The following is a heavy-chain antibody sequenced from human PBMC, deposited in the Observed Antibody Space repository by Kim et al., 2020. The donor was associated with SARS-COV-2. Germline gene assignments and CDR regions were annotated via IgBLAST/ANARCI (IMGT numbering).Heavy chain of an antibody. CDR2: INPSGGST. Sequence: ASVKVSCKASGYTFTSYYMHWVRQAPGQGLEWMGIINPSGGSTSYAQKFQGRVTMTRDTSTSTVYMELSSLRSEDTAVYYCARGYCSGGSCYTVGGWFDPWGQGTLVTVSS. D-gene: IGHD2-15*01. CDR1: GYTFTSYY. CDR3: ARGYCSGGSCYTVGGWFDP. V-gene: IGHV1-46*01. J-gene: IGHJ5*02.